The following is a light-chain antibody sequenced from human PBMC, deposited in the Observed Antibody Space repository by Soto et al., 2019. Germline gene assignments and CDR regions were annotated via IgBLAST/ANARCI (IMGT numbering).Light chain of an antibody. Sequence: EIVLTQSPGTLSLSPGERATLSCRASQSVSSSYLARYQQKPGQAPRLLIYGASSRATGIPGRFSGSGPGTDFTLTISRLEPEDFAVYYCQQYGRSPFTFGPGTKVDIK. J-gene: IGKJ3*01. CDR3: QQYGRSPFT. V-gene: IGKV3-20*01. CDR2: GAS. CDR1: QSVSSSY.